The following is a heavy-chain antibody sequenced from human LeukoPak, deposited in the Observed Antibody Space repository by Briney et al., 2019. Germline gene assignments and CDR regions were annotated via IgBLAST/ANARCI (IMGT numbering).Heavy chain of an antibody. CDR1: GFTFSSYW. J-gene: IGHJ4*02. CDR2: ISKEGSST. Sequence: GGSLRLSCAASGFTFSSYWMHWVRQAPGKGLVWVSRISKEGSSTYYADSVKGRFTISRDNAKNTLYLQMNSLRAEDAAVYYCARDEVGVGATHDYWGQGTLVTVSS. CDR3: ARDEVGVGATHDY. D-gene: IGHD1-26*01. V-gene: IGHV3-74*01.